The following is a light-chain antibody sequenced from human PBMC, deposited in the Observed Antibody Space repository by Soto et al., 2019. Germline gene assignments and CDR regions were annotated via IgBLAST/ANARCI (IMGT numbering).Light chain of an antibody. J-gene: IGLJ3*02. Sequence: QSALTQPPSASGTPGQRVTISCSGSNSNIGSNTVNWYQQLPGTAPKLLIHTNDQRPSGVPDRFSGSKSGTSASLAVSGLQSEDEAANHCAAWDDNVNGPVFGGGTKLTVL. CDR2: TND. CDR1: NSNIGSNT. V-gene: IGLV1-44*01. CDR3: AAWDDNVNGPV.